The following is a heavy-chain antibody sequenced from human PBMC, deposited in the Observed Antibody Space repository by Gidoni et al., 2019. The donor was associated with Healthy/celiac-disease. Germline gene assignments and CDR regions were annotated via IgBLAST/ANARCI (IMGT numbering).Heavy chain of an antibody. D-gene: IGHD2-15*01. CDR2: IIPIFGTA. Sequence: QVQLVQSGAEVKKPGSSVKVSCKASGGTFSSYAISWVRQAPGQGLEWMGGIIPIFGTANYAQKFQGRVTITADESTSTAYMELSSLRSEDTAVYYCARVVVLAAKRGKHWHNGMDVWGQGTTVTVSS. CDR3: ARVVVLAAKRGKHWHNGMDV. CDR1: GGTFSSYA. V-gene: IGHV1-69*01. J-gene: IGHJ6*02.